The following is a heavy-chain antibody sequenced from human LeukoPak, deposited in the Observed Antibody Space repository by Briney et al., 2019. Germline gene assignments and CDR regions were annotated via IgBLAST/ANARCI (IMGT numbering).Heavy chain of an antibody. CDR2: IIPIFGIA. CDR1: GGTFSSYA. CDR3: RYRRDGYNHADAFDI. Sequence: SVKVSCKASGGTFSSYAISWVRHAPGQGLEWMGRIIPIFGIANYAQKFQGRVTITADKSTSTAYMELSSLRSEDTAVYYCRYRRDGYNHADAFDIWGKGTMVTVSS. J-gene: IGHJ3*02. V-gene: IGHV1-69*04. D-gene: IGHD5-24*01.